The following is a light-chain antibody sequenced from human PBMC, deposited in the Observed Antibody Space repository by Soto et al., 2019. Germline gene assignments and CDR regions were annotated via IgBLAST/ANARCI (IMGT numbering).Light chain of an antibody. CDR2: VAS. CDR3: LQDYNFPRT. V-gene: IGKV1-6*01. J-gene: IGKJ1*01. Sequence: AIQMTQSPSSLSASVGDRVTITCRASQGIRNDLGWYQQKPGKAPKLLIYVASTLQSGVPSRFSGSGSGRDFTLTISSLQPEDFATYYRLQDYNFPRTFGQGTKVDIK. CDR1: QGIRND.